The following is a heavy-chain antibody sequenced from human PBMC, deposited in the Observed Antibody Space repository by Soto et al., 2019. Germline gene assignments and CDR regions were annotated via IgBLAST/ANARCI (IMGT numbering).Heavy chain of an antibody. CDR3: ATDLPPGSYFYDHHGYLLCNY. CDR1: GFTFTNAW. Sequence: GGSLRLSCTASGFTFTNAWMSWVRQAPGKGLEWVGRIKSRIDGATTEYAASVNGRFTISRDDSRNTLFLDMNNLKTEDTAVYYCATDLPPGSYFYDHHGYLLCNYWGQGTRVTVSS. V-gene: IGHV3-15*01. D-gene: IGHD3-22*01. J-gene: IGHJ1*01. CDR2: IKSRIDGATT.